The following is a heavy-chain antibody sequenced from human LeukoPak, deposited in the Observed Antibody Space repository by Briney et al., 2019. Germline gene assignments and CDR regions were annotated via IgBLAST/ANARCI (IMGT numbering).Heavy chain of an antibody. CDR3: ARGGRYYDFWSDPYDAFDI. CDR1: GGSISSYY. D-gene: IGHD3-3*01. J-gene: IGHJ3*02. CDR2: IYNLGGT. V-gene: IGHV4-4*07. Sequence: ETLSLTCTVSGGSISSYYWSWIREPAGKGLEWIGRIYNLGGTNYNPSLKSRVTMSVDTSKNQFSLKLSSVTAADTAVYYCARGGRYYDFWSDPYDAFDIWGQGTMVTV.